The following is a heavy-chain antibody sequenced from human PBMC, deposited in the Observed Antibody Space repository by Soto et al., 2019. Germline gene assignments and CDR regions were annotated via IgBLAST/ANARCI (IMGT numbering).Heavy chain of an antibody. CDR2: INHSGST. D-gene: IGHD3-3*01. CDR1: GGSFSGYY. CDR3: ARDYYDFWSGNRFDP. Sequence: SETLSLTCAVYGGSFSGYYWSWIRQPPGKGLEWIGEINHSGSTNYNPSLQGRVTMTTDTSTSTAYMELRSLRSDDTAVYYCARDYYDFWSGNRFDPWGQGTLVTVSS. J-gene: IGHJ5*02. V-gene: IGHV4-34*10.